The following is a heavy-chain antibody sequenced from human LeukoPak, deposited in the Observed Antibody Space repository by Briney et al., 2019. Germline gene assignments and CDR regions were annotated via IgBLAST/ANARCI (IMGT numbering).Heavy chain of an antibody. CDR3: ARVGVWGSYAGRNYFDY. J-gene: IGHJ4*02. Sequence: GGSLRLSCAASGFTVSSNYMSWVRQAPGKGLEGVSVIYSGGSTYYADSVKGRFTISRDNSKNTLYLQMNSLRAEDTAVYYCARVGVWGSYAGRNYFDYWGQGTLVTVSS. V-gene: IGHV3-66*01. D-gene: IGHD3-16*01. CDR1: GFTVSSNY. CDR2: IYSGGST.